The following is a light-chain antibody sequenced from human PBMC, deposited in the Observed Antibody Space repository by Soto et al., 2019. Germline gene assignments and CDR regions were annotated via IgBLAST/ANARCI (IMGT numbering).Light chain of an antibody. Sequence: QLTQTPYTLSASVGDSVTITCRASQSVRTWLAWFQQKPGKPPKLLIYKATTLESGVPSRFSGSGSGPEFPLPTSSLQPADFATYYCQQYDNYLPFGRGPKVDI. CDR3: QQYDNYLP. J-gene: IGKJ1*01. V-gene: IGKV1-5*03. CDR1: QSVRTW. CDR2: KAT.